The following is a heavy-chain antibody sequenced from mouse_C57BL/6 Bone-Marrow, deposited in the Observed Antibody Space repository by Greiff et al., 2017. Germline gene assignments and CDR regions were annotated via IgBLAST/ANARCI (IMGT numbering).Heavy chain of an antibody. D-gene: IGHD2-4*01. CDR3: ARSGDYEYDNFDY. V-gene: IGHV1-81*01. J-gene: IGHJ2*01. CDR2: IYPRSGNT. CDR1: GYTFTSYG. Sequence: QVQLQQSGAELARPGASVKLSCKASGYTFTSYGISWVKQRPGQGLEWIGEIYPRSGNTYYNEKFKGKATLTGDKSSSTAYMELRNLTSEDSAVYFCARSGDYEYDNFDYWGQGTTLTVSS.